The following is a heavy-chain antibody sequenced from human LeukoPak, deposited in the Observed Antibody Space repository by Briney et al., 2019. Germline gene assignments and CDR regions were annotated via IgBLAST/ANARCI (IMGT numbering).Heavy chain of an antibody. CDR1: GFTFSSYS. Sequence: PGGSLRLSCAASGFTFSSYSMNLVRQAPGKGVEGVSSISSSSSYIYYADSVKGRFTISRDNAKNSLYLQMNSLRAEDTAVYYCARWGDVRATFDIWGQGTMVTVSS. V-gene: IGHV3-21*01. CDR3: ARWGDVRATFDI. CDR2: ISSSSSYI. J-gene: IGHJ3*02. D-gene: IGHD3-10*01.